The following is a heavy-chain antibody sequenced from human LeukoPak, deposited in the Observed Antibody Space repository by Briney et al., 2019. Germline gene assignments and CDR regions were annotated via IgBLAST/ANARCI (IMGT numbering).Heavy chain of an antibody. CDR3: ARGPNYYDRGGHGFDY. CDR1: GYTFTSYA. V-gene: IGHV1-8*02. J-gene: IGHJ4*02. Sequence: ASVKVSCKASGYTFTSYAMNWVRQATGQGLEWMGWMNPNSGNTGYAQKFQGRVTMTRNTSISTAYMELSSLRSEDTAVYYCARGPNYYDRGGHGFDYWGQGTLVTVSS. D-gene: IGHD3-10*02. CDR2: MNPNSGNT.